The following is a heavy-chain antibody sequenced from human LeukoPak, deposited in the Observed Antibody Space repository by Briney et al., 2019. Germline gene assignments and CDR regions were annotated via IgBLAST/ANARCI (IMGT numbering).Heavy chain of an antibody. D-gene: IGHD2-2*01. Sequence: GGSLRLSCAASGFTFSTYGMNWVRQAPGKGLEWVSSISSGGTYLNYADSVNGRFTISRDNAKNSLYLQMNSLRAEDTAVYYCARVTSPYYFDSWGQGTLVNVSS. CDR1: GFTFSTYG. V-gene: IGHV3-21*01. CDR3: ARVTSPYYFDS. CDR2: ISSGGTYL. J-gene: IGHJ4*02.